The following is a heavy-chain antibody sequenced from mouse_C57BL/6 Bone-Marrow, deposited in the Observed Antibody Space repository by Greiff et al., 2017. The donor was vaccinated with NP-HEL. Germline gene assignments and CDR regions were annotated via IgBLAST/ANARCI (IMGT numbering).Heavy chain of an antibody. Sequence: VQLQQSGAELVRPGSSVKLSCKASGYTFTSYWMDWVKQRPGQGLEWIGNIYPSDSETHYNQKFKDKATLTVDKSSSTAYMQLSSLTSEDSAVYYCARKLGPYYFDYWGQGTTLTVSS. CDR2: IYPSDSET. CDR3: ARKLGPYYFDY. D-gene: IGHD4-1*01. V-gene: IGHV1-61*01. J-gene: IGHJ2*01. CDR1: GYTFTSYW.